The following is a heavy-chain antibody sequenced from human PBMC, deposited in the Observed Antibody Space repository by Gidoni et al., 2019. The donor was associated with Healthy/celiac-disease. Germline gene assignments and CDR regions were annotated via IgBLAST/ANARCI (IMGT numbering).Heavy chain of an antibody. J-gene: IGHJ3*02. CDR1: GGSFSGYY. Sequence: QVQLQQWGAGLLKPSETLSLTCAVSGGSFSGYYWSWIRQPPGKGLEWIGEINHSVSTNYTPSLKSRVTISVDTSKNQFSLKLSSVTAADTAVYYCARGPRGGTTGDAFDIWGQGTMVTVSS. V-gene: IGHV4-34*01. CDR2: INHSVST. CDR3: ARGPRGGTTGDAFDI. D-gene: IGHD1-1*01.